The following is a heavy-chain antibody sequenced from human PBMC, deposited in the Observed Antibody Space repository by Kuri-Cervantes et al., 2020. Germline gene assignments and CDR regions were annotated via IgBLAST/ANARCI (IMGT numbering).Heavy chain of an antibody. V-gene: IGHV1-2*02. Sequence: ASVKVSCKASGCTFTGYYMHWVRQAPGQGLEWMGWINPNSGGTNYAQKFQGRVTMTRDTSISTAYMELSRLRSDDTALYYCARAPGSRGVVPAAFDIWGQGTMVTVSS. J-gene: IGHJ3*02. D-gene: IGHD2-2*01. CDR2: INPNSGGT. CDR1: GCTFTGYY. CDR3: ARAPGSRGVVPAAFDI.